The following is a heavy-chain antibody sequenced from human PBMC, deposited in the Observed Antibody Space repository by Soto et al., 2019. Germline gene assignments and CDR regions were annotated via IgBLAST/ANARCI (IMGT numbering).Heavy chain of an antibody. J-gene: IGHJ6*02. V-gene: IGHV1-3*01. CDR1: GYSFSTHS. CDR3: ARGKGMEENYYYYGVDV. Sequence: WASVKVSCKASGYSFSTHSMHWVRQAPGQGLEWMGWINGGNGNTKYSQKFRDRVTITRDASASTGYMELSSLRSEDTAVYYCARGKGMEENYYYYGVDVWGQGTTVTVSS. CDR2: INGGNGNT. D-gene: IGHD1-1*01.